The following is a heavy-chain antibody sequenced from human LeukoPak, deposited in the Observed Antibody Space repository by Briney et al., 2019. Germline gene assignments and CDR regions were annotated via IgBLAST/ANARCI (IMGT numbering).Heavy chain of an antibody. Sequence: PSETLSLTCTVSGGSISSSSYYWGWIRQPPGKGLEWIGSIYYSGSTYYNPSLKSRVTISVDTSKNQFSLKLSSVTAADTAVYYCARRKHAVAGRALDPWGQGTLVTVSS. D-gene: IGHD6-19*01. V-gene: IGHV4-39*01. J-gene: IGHJ5*02. CDR3: ARRKHAVAGRALDP. CDR2: IYYSGST. CDR1: GGSISSSSYY.